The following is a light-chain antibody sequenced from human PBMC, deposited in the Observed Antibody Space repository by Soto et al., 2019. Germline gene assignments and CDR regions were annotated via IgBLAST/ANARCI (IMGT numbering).Light chain of an antibody. CDR1: QRIGSH. J-gene: IGKJ5*01. CDR3: QQSYSSAVT. CDR2: SAS. Sequence: DIQMTQSPSSLSASVGDTVTITCRASQRIGSHLNWYQQKPGKAPKFLIYSASSLQGGVPSRFSGSGSGTDFPLTINSLQLEDLAPYYCQQSYSSAVTFGQGTRLEIK. V-gene: IGKV1-39*01.